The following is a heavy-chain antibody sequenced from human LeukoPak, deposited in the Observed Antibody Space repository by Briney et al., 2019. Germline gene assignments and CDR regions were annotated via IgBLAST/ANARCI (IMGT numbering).Heavy chain of an antibody. CDR2: IYYSGST. V-gene: IGHV4-59*12. CDR3: AYYDYVWGSYRTPDAFDI. Sequence: SSETLSLTCTVSGGSISSYYWSWIRQPPGKGLEWIGYIYYSGSTYYNPSLKSRVTISVDTSKNQFSLKLSSVTAADTAVYYCAYYDYVWGSYRTPDAFDIWGQGTMVTVSS. CDR1: GGSISSYY. J-gene: IGHJ3*02. D-gene: IGHD3-16*02.